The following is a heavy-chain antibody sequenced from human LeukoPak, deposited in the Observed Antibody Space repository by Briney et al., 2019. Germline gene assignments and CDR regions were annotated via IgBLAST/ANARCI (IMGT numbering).Heavy chain of an antibody. D-gene: IGHD5-18*01. V-gene: IGHV1-69*13. J-gene: IGHJ3*02. CDR2: IIPIFGAA. Sequence: SVKVSCKASGATFTSYAISWVRQAPGQGREWMGGIIPIFGAANYAQKFQGRVTITADESTSTAYMELNSLRSEHTAVYYGAKADTAMPLREGAFDIWGQGTMVTVSS. CDR1: GATFTSYA. CDR3: AKADTAMPLREGAFDI.